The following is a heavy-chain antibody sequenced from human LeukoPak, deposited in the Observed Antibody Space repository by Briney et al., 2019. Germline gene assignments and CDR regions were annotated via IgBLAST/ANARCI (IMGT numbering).Heavy chain of an antibody. CDR2: IYSGGRT. Sequence: GGSLRLSCAASGFIVSSNYMSWVRQAPGKGLEWVSVIYSGGRTYYADSVKGRFNISRDNSRNTLYLQMNSLRAEDTAVYYCARGLGRELDGAFDIWGQGTMVTVSS. D-gene: IGHD3-10*01. CDR3: ARGLGRELDGAFDI. V-gene: IGHV3-53*01. J-gene: IGHJ3*02. CDR1: GFIVSSNY.